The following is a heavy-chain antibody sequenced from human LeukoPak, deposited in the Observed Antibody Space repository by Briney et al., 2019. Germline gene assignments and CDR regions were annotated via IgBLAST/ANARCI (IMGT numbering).Heavy chain of an antibody. Sequence: PGGSLRLSCAASGFTFEDYGMDWVRHGAGKGMEWVSFVTGDGSSTYYADSVKGRFTISRDNSNNSLYLQMNSLRIEDTALYYCAKDRDTTGYEHWGQGTLVTVSS. V-gene: IGHV3-43*02. D-gene: IGHD3-22*01. CDR2: VTGDGSST. CDR1: GFTFEDYG. CDR3: AKDRDTTGYEH. J-gene: IGHJ1*01.